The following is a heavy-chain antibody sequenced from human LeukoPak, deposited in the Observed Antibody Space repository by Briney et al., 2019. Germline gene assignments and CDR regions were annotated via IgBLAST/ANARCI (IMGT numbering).Heavy chain of an antibody. Sequence: KPGGSLRLSCAASGFTFSSYGMHWVRQAPGKGLEGVAVISYDGSNKYYADSVKGRFTISRDNSKNTLYLQMNSLRAEDTAVYYCAKDRMPGTYYYYYYGMDVWGQGTTVTVSS. D-gene: IGHD6-13*01. V-gene: IGHV3-30*18. CDR1: GFTFSSYG. J-gene: IGHJ6*02. CDR2: ISYDGSNK. CDR3: AKDRMPGTYYYYYYGMDV.